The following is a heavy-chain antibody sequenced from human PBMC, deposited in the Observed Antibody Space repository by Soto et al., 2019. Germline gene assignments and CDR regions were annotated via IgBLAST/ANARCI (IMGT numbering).Heavy chain of an antibody. CDR2: MNAKSGDT. Sequence: ASVKGSCKASGYTFSDFEINWLRQTSGQGPEWMGWMNAKSGDTFFAQRFHDKFNMTWDTSLTTAYMEVGSLTSAHAAIYYCARGIPFNSAGFHVWCQGPTVTLSS. J-gene: IGHJ6*02. CDR1: GYTFSDFE. V-gene: IGHV1-8*01. CDR3: ARGIPFNSAGFHV. D-gene: IGHD2-21*01.